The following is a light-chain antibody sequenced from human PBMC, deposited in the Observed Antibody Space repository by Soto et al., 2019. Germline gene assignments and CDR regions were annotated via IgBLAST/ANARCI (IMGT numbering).Light chain of an antibody. Sequence: QSALTQPPSASGSPGQSVTISCTGTSSDVGGYNYVSWYQQHSGKAPKLIIYEVSKRPSGVPDRFSGSKSGNTASLTVSGLQAEDEADYYCSSYAGSNNLVFGGGTKLTVL. CDR2: EVS. J-gene: IGLJ2*01. CDR1: SSDVGGYNY. CDR3: SSYAGSNNLV. V-gene: IGLV2-8*01.